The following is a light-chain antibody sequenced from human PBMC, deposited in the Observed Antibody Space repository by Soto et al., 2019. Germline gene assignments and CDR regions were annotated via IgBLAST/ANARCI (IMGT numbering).Light chain of an antibody. V-gene: IGLV2-14*03. CDR1: NSDIGGFNF. J-gene: IGLJ2*01. CDR2: DVS. CDR3: SSYTNSSTVL. Sequence: QSVLTQAASVSGSPGQSITISCTGSNSDIGGFNFVSWYRQHPGTGPKLLIFDVSNRPSGISDRFSGSKSGNSASLTISGLQADDEAEYFCSSYTNSSTVLFGGGTKLTVL.